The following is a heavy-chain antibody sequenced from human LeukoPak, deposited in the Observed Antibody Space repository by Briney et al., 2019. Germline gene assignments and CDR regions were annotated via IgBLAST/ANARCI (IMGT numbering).Heavy chain of an antibody. J-gene: IGHJ4*02. D-gene: IGHD6-19*01. CDR1: GFTFSSYG. CDR3: VGHHSSGWEGVFEH. V-gene: IGHV3-33*01. Sequence: QPGRSLRLSCAASGFTFSSYGMRWVRQAPGKGLEWVAVIWYDGSNKYYADSVKGRFTISRDNSKNTLYLQMNSLRAEDTAVYYCVGHHSSGWEGVFEHWGQGTLVTVSS. CDR2: IWYDGSNK.